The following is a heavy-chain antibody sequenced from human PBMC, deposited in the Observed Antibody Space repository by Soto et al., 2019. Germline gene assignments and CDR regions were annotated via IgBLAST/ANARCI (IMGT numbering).Heavy chain of an antibody. D-gene: IGHD2-2*01. V-gene: IGHV1-3*01. Sequence: GASVKVSCKASGYTFTGYAIPWVRQAPGQRHEWMGWINGGNGDTKYSQKFQGRVTITRDTSASTAYMELTSLGSEDTAVYHCARGYCSSTSCQYHFDFWGQGSLVTVSS. CDR3: ARGYCSSTSCQYHFDF. J-gene: IGHJ4*02. CDR2: INGGNGDT. CDR1: GYTFTGYA.